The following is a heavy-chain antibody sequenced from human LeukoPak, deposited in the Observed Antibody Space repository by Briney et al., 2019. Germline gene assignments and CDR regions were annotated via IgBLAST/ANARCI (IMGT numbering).Heavy chain of an antibody. Sequence: GASVKVSCKASGGTFSSYAISWVRQAPGQGLEWMGGIIPIFGTANYAQKFQGRVTITADESTSTAYMELSSLRSEDTAVYYCARAHYYGSGGYPPSYYYYMDVWGKGTTVTISS. CDR3: ARAHYYGSGGYPPSYYYYMDV. V-gene: IGHV1-69*13. CDR1: GGTFSSYA. CDR2: IIPIFGTA. J-gene: IGHJ6*03. D-gene: IGHD3-10*01.